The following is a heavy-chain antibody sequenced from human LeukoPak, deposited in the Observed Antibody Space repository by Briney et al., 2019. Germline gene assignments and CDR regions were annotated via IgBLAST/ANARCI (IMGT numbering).Heavy chain of an antibody. J-gene: IGHJ3*02. D-gene: IGHD3-22*01. Sequence: PGGSLRLSCAASGFTFSSYEMNWVRQAPGKGLEWVSYISSSGSTIYYADSVKGRFTISRDNAKSSLYLQMNSLRAEDTAVYYCARSPYYYDRAFDIWGQGTMVTVSS. CDR3: ARSPYYYDRAFDI. CDR1: GFTFSSYE. V-gene: IGHV3-48*03. CDR2: ISSSGSTI.